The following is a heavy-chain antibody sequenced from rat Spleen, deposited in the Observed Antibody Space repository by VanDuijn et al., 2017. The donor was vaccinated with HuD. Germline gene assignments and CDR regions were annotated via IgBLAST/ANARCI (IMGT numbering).Heavy chain of an antibody. Sequence: EVQLQESGPGLVKPSQSLSLTCSVTGYSITSNYWGWIRKFPGNKLEWMGYINSAGSTNYNPSLKSRISLARDTSKNQFFLQVNSVTTEDTATYYCARGYRYNYDVMDTWGQGASVTVSS. CDR1: GYSITSNY. CDR3: ARGYRYNYDVMDT. CDR2: INSAGST. D-gene: IGHD1-5*01. V-gene: IGHV3-3*01. J-gene: IGHJ4*01.